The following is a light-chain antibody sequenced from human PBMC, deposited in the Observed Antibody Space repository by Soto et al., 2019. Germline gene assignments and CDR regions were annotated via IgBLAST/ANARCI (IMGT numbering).Light chain of an antibody. Sequence: IGVPQPPGTLSSSLGASAALSCRASQSIGSHLAWYQQKPGQPPRLLISGASSRATGIPDRFSGSGSGTDFTLTISRLEPGDFAVYYCQQYGSAPRITFGQGTRLEI. CDR2: GAS. V-gene: IGKV3-20*01. J-gene: IGKJ5*01. CDR3: QQYGSAPRIT. CDR1: QSIGSH.